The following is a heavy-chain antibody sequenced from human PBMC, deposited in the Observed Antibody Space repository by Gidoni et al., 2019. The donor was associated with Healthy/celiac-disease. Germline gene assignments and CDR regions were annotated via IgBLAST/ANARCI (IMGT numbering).Heavy chain of an antibody. CDR3: ARGGPDYGDLNVKYYFDY. D-gene: IGHD4-17*01. CDR1: GFTFSSYC. CDR2: MSSSSSTI. V-gene: IGHV3-48*02. Sequence: VQLVESGGGLVQPVGSLRLSCAASGFTFSSYCMNWVRQVPGKGLEWVSYMSSSSSTIYDADSVKGRFTISRDNAKNSLYLQMNSLRDEDTAVYYCARGGPDYGDLNVKYYFDYWGQGTLVTVSS. J-gene: IGHJ4*02.